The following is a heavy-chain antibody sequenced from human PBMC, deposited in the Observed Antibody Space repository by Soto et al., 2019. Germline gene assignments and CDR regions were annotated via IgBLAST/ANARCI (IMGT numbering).Heavy chain of an antibody. CDR2: IFSNDEK. Sequence: QVTLKESGPVLVKPTETLTLTCTVSGFSLSNARMGVSWIRQPPGKALEWLAHIFSNDEKSYITSLKSRLTISKDTSKSQVVLTMTNMDPVDTATYYCARIVWSPYSFIYYYYNMDVWGQGTTVTVSS. CDR3: ARIVWSPYSFIYYYYNMDV. V-gene: IGHV2-26*01. J-gene: IGHJ6*02. D-gene: IGHD2-15*01. CDR1: GFSLSNARMG.